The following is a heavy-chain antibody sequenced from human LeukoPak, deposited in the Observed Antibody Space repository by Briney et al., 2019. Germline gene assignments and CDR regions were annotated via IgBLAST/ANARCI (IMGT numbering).Heavy chain of an antibody. CDR3: AELGITMIGGV. CDR2: ISSSGSTI. V-gene: IGHV3-48*03. Sequence: PGGSPRLSCAASGFTFSGYEMNWVRQAPGKGLEWVSYISSSGSTIYYADSVKGRFTISRDNAKSSLYLQMNSLRAEDTAVYYCAELGITMIGGVWGKGTTVTISS. J-gene: IGHJ6*04. D-gene: IGHD3-10*02. CDR1: GFTFSGYE.